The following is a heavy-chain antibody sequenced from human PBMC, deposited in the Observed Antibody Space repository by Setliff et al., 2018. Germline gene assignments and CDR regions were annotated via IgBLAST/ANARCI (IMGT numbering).Heavy chain of an antibody. CDR3: ARGLSWELLEALGYYYYGMDV. CDR1: GYTFTDYY. D-gene: IGHD1-26*01. V-gene: IGHV1-69-2*01. Sequence: ASVKVSCKASGYTFTDYYMHWVQQAPGKGLEWMGRVDPEDGHTKYAQKFQGRVTITRNTSISTAYMELSSLRSEDTAVYYCARGLSWELLEALGYYYYGMDVWGQGTTVTVSS. CDR2: VDPEDGHT. J-gene: IGHJ6*02.